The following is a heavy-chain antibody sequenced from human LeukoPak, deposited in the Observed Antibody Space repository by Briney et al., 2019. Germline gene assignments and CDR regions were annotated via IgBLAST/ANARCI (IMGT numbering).Heavy chain of an antibody. Sequence: GGSLRLSCAASGFTFSSYGMHWVRQAPGKGLEWGAVISYDVGKKYYADSVKGRFSISRDNSKNTLYLQMNSLRAEDTAVYYCASSGNIVVVVAATPSWFDPWGQGTLVTVSS. V-gene: IGHV3-30*03. D-gene: IGHD2-15*01. CDR2: ISYDVGKK. CDR1: GFTFSSYG. J-gene: IGHJ5*02. CDR3: ASSGNIVVVVAATPSWFDP.